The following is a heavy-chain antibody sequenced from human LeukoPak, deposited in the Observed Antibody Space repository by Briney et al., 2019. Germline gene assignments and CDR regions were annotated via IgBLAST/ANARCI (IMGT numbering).Heavy chain of an antibody. CDR2: ISSSSSYI. V-gene: IGHV3-21*01. D-gene: IGHD3-22*01. J-gene: IGHJ3*02. CDR1: GFTFSSYS. CDR3: AREAYYYDSSDQPAFDI. Sequence: GGSLRLSCAASGFTFSSYSMNWVRQAPGKGLEWVSSISSSSSYIYYADSVKGRITISRDNAKNSLYLQMNSLRAEDTAVYYCAREAYYYDSSDQPAFDIWGQGTMVTVSS.